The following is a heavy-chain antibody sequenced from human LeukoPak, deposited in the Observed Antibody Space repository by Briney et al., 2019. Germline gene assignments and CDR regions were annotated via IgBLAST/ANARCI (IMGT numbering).Heavy chain of an antibody. CDR1: GGSFSGYY. CDR3: ARGLYCSSTSCYLRPNWFDP. J-gene: IGHJ5*02. CDR2: INHSGST. V-gene: IGHV4-34*01. D-gene: IGHD2-2*01. Sequence: SETLSPTCAVYGGSFSGYYWSWIRQPPGKGLEWIGEINHSGSTNYNPSLKSRVTISVDTSKNQFSLKLSSVTAADTAVYYCARGLYCSSTSCYLRPNWFDPWGQGTLVTVSS.